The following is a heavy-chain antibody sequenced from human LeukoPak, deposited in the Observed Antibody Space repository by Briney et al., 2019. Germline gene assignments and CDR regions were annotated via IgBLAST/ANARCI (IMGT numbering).Heavy chain of an antibody. D-gene: IGHD3-22*01. Sequence: SETLSLTCTVSGGSISSYYWSWIRQPPGKGLEWIGYISYTGSTNYNPSLKSRVTISVDTSKNQLSLKLSSVTAADTAVYYCARAFLNYYDSSGYYFDYWGQGTLVTVSS. V-gene: IGHV4-59*01. CDR3: ARAFLNYYDSSGYYFDY. CDR1: GGSISSYY. CDR2: ISYTGST. J-gene: IGHJ4*02.